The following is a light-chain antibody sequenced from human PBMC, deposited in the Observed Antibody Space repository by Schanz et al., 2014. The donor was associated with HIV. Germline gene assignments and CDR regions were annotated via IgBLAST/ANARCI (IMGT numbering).Light chain of an antibody. CDR2: DVG. J-gene: IGLJ3*02. CDR1: SSDIGAFNF. V-gene: IGLV2-11*01. CDR3: CSYAGTYTWV. Sequence: QSVLTQPRSVSGSPGQSITISCTGTSSDIGAFNFVSWYQHHPGKAPKVIIYDVGKRPSGVPDRFSGSKSGNAASLTISGLQSDDEAYYHCCSYAGTYTWVFGGGTKPAVL.